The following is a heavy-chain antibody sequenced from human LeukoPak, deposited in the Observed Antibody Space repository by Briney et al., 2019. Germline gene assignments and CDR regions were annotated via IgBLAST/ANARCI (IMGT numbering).Heavy chain of an antibody. J-gene: IGHJ6*02. CDR1: GGSISSYY. CDR2: IYYSGST. CDR3: ARNSRYYYGSGVYYSYNSYGRDV. V-gene: IGHV4-59*01. Sequence: SETLSLTCTVSGGSISSYYWSWIRQPPGKGLEWIGYIYYSGSTNYNPSLKSRVTISVDTSKNQFSLKLSSVTAADTAVYYCARNSRYYYGSGVYYSYNSYGRDVGGQGPTVTVSS. D-gene: IGHD3-10*01.